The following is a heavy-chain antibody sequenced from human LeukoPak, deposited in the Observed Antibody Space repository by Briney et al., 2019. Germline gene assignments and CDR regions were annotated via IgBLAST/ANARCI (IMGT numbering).Heavy chain of an antibody. J-gene: IGHJ4*02. D-gene: IGHD2-2*01. Sequence: GGSLRLSCAASGFTFSSYAMHWVRQAPGKGLEWVAVISYDGSNKYYADSVKGRFTISRDNSKNTLYLQMNSLRAEDTAVYYCARAGGDWSSTSCLTSDFDYWGQGSLVTVSS. CDR3: ARAGGDWSSTSCLTSDFDY. CDR1: GFTFSSYA. CDR2: ISYDGSNK. V-gene: IGHV3-30*04.